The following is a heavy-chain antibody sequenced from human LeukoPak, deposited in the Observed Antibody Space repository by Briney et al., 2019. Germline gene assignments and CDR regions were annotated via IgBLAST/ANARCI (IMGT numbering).Heavy chain of an antibody. Sequence: GGSLRLSCAASGFTFSSYSMNWVRQAPGKGLEWVSYISSSSSTIYYADSVKVRFTISRDNAKNSLYLQMNSLRAEDTAVYYCARDPRKYSSTPGAFDIWGQGTMVTVSS. CDR1: GFTFSSYS. J-gene: IGHJ3*02. CDR3: ARDPRKYSSTPGAFDI. D-gene: IGHD6-13*01. V-gene: IGHV3-48*01. CDR2: ISSSSSTI.